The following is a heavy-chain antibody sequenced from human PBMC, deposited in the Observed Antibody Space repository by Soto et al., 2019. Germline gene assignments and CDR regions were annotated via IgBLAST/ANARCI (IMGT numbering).Heavy chain of an antibody. J-gene: IGHJ6*02. V-gene: IGHV4-59*06. CDR3: ARDAYNYYYGMDV. Sequence: PSETLSLTCTVSGGSISSYYWSWIRQHPGKGLEWIGYIYYSGSTYYNPSLKSRVTISVDTSKNQFSLKLSSVTAADTAVYYCARDAYNYYYGMDVWGQGTTVTVSS. CDR2: IYYSGST. CDR1: GGSISSYY.